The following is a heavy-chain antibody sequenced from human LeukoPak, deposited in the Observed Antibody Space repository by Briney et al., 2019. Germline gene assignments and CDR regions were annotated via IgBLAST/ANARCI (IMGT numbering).Heavy chain of an antibody. J-gene: IGHJ3*02. D-gene: IGHD6-13*01. CDR3: AREISWSRGAFDI. V-gene: IGHV4-30-4*01. CDR1: GGSISSGDYY. Sequence: SETLSLTCTVSGGSISSGDYYWSWIRQPPGKGLEWIGYIYYSGSTYYNPSLKSRVTISVDTSKNQFSLKLNSVTAADTAVYYCAREISWSRGAFDIWAKGQWSLSLQ. CDR2: IYYSGST.